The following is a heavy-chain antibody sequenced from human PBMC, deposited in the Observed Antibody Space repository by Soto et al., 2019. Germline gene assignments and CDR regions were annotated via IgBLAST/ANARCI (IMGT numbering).Heavy chain of an antibody. CDR2: ISYDGSNK. Sequence: QVQLVESGGGVVQPGRSLRLSCAASGFTFSSYGMHWVRQAPGKGLEWVAVISYDGSNKYYADSVKGRFTISRDNSKNKLYLQMNSLRAEDTAVYYCAKDYGSGSYYLDYWGQGTLVTVSS. CDR3: AKDYGSGSYYLDY. CDR1: GFTFSSYG. D-gene: IGHD3-10*01. J-gene: IGHJ4*02. V-gene: IGHV3-30*18.